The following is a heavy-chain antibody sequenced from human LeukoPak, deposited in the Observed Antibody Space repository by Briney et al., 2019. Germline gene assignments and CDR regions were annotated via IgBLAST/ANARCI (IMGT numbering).Heavy chain of an antibody. CDR2: IKQDGSEK. V-gene: IGHV3-7*01. D-gene: IGHD3-22*01. Sequence: GGSLRLSCAASGFTFGDYYMNWIRQAPGKGLEWVANIKQDGSEKYYVDSVKGRFTISRDNAKNSLYLQMNSLRAEDTAVYYCARAYYDSSGSLAYWYFDPWGRGTLVTVSS. CDR3: ARAYYDSSGSLAYWYFDP. CDR1: GFTFGDYY. J-gene: IGHJ2*01.